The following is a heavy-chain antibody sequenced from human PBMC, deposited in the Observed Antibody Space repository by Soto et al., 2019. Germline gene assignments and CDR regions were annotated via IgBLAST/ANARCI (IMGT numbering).Heavy chain of an antibody. J-gene: IGHJ4*02. CDR1: GYTFTNYY. V-gene: IGHV1-46*01. D-gene: IGHD4-4*01. CDR3: ARVASDYINSVDN. Sequence: ASVKVSCKASGYTFTNYYIHWVRQAPGQGLEWMGIINPTGGSTNYAQKFQGRVTMTTDTSTSTAYMELRSLRSDDTAVYYCARVASDYINSVDNWGQGILVTVSS. CDR2: INPTGGST.